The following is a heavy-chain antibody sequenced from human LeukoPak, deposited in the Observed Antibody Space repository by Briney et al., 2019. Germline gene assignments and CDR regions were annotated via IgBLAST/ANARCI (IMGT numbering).Heavy chain of an antibody. D-gene: IGHD5-24*01. CDR2: IKQDGSEK. Sequence: GGSLRLSCAASGFTFSSYWTSWVRQAPGKGLEWVANIKQDGSEKYYVDSVKGRFTISRDNAKNSLYLQMNSLRAEDTAVYYCAREKVLKGDGYNYFRGAIADYWGQGTLVTVSS. J-gene: IGHJ4*02. V-gene: IGHV3-7*01. CDR1: GFTFSSYW. CDR3: AREKVLKGDGYNYFRGAIADY.